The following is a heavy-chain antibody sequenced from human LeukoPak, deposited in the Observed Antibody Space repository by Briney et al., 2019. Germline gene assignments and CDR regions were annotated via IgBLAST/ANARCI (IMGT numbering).Heavy chain of an antibody. CDR3: ARDAYSSGFFFDY. Sequence: SETLSLTCTVSGGLPSSYYWSWLRQPPGKGREWIGYIHSSGSNNYNPSLKSGVTISVATSKTQFTLRLCSVTAADTAVYYCARDAYSSGFFFDYWGQGTLVTVSS. CDR1: GGLPSSYY. J-gene: IGHJ4*02. CDR2: IHSSGSN. V-gene: IGHV4-59*01. D-gene: IGHD6-19*01.